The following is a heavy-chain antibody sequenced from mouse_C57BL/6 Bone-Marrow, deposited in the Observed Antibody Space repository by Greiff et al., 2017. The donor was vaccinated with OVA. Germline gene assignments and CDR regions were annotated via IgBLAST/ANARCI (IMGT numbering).Heavy chain of an antibody. CDR2: IDPENGDT. J-gene: IGHJ3*01. CDR3: TTERLGPFAY. D-gene: IGHD4-1*01. Sequence: DVQLQESGAELVRPGASVKLSCTASGFNIKDDYMHWVKQRPEQGLEWIGWIDPENGDTEYASQFQGKATIPADTSSNTAYLQLSSLISEDTAVYYCTTERLGPFAYWGQGTLVTVSA. V-gene: IGHV14-4*01. CDR1: GFNIKDDY.